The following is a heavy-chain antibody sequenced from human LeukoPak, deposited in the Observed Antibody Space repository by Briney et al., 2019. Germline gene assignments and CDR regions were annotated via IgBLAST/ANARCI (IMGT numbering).Heavy chain of an antibody. CDR3: ARDRAGIGGVRAFDI. D-gene: IGHD3-16*01. CDR1: GGTFSSYA. V-gene: IGHV1-69*04. J-gene: IGHJ3*02. Sequence: SVKVSCKASGGTFSSYAISWVRQAPGQGLEWMGRIIPILGIANYAQEFQGRVTITADKSTSTAYMELSSLRSEDTAVYYCARDRAGIGGVRAFDIWGQGTMVTVSS. CDR2: IIPILGIA.